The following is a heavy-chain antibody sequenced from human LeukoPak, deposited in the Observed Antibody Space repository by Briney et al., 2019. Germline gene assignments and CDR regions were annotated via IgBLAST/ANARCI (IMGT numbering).Heavy chain of an antibody. Sequence: ASVKVSCKASGYTFTRYFIHWVRQAPGRGLEWMGTINPSGGSTGYAQKFQGRVTMTRDTSTSTVYMELSSLRSEDTAVYYCAREGGGGIDIEPSFDYWGQGTQVTVSS. V-gene: IGHV1-46*01. D-gene: IGHD2-15*01. CDR3: AREGGGGIDIEPSFDY. CDR1: GYTFTRYF. J-gene: IGHJ4*02. CDR2: INPSGGST.